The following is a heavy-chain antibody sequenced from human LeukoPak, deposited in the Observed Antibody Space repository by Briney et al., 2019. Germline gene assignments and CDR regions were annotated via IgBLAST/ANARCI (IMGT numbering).Heavy chain of an antibody. CDR3: ANYDYAQLGSY. D-gene: IGHD4-17*01. Sequence: GGSLRLSCAASGFTFSSYAMSWVRQAPGKGLEWVSAISGSGGSTYYADSVKGRFTISRDNSKNTLYLQMNSLRAEDTAVYYCANYDYAQLGSYWGQGTLVTVSS. CDR1: GFTFSSYA. V-gene: IGHV3-23*01. CDR2: ISGSGGST. J-gene: IGHJ4*02.